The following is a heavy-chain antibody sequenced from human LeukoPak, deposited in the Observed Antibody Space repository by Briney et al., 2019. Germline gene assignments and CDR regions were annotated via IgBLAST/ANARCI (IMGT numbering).Heavy chain of an antibody. CDR2: VRNDGNKT. Sequence: GESLKISCAASGFTFRSFGMHWVRQAPGKGLEWMAFVRNDGNKTYYADSVRGRFTISRDNSKNTLFLQMNTLRPEDTAIYYCAKGSGWELLGCDYRAQGTLVTVSS. J-gene: IGHJ4*02. D-gene: IGHD1-26*01. CDR1: GFTFRSFG. CDR3: AKGSGWELLGCDY. V-gene: IGHV3-30*02.